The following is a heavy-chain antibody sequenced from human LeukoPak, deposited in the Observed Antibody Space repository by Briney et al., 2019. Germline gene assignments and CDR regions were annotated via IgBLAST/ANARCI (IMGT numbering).Heavy chain of an antibody. CDR1: GGSISSSNW. V-gene: IGHV4-4*02. D-gene: IGHD1-1*01. CDR3: ARGDDGN. CDR2: IYHSGST. J-gene: IGHJ4*02. Sequence: SETLSLTCAVSGGSISSSNWWSWIRQPPGKGLEWIGEIYHSGSTNYNPSLKSRVTISVDTSKNQFSLKLRSVTAADTAVYYCARGDDGNWGQGTLVTVSS.